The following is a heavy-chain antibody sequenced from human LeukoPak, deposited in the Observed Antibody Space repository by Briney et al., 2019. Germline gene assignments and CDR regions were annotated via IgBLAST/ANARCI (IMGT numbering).Heavy chain of an antibody. J-gene: IGHJ4*02. D-gene: IGHD1-26*01. V-gene: IGHV3-11*01. Sequence: GGSLRLSCAASGFTFSDYYMSWIRQAPGQGLEWVSYISSSGDYTYYADSVKGRFTISRHNAKNSLYLQMNSLRAEDTAIYYCVRDRGTYRPIDYWGQGTLVTVSS. CDR1: GFTFSDYY. CDR2: ISSSGDYT. CDR3: VRDRGTYRPIDY.